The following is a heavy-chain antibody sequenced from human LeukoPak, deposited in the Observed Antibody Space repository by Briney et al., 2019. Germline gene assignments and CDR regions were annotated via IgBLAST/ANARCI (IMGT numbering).Heavy chain of an antibody. V-gene: IGHV3-30*03. D-gene: IGHD1-26*01. J-gene: IGHJ4*02. Sequence: GGSLRLSCAASGFTFSSYGMHWFRQAPGKGLEWVAVISYDGSNKYYADSVKGRFTISRDNSKNTLYLQMNSLRAEDTAVYYCASNSGSDDDYWGQGTLVTVSS. CDR3: ASNSGSDDDY. CDR2: ISYDGSNK. CDR1: GFTFSSYG.